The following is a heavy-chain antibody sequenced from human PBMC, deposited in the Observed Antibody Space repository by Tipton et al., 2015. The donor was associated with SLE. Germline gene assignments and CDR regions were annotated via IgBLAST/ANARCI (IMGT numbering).Heavy chain of an antibody. Sequence: QLVQSGAEVKKPGESLKISCKGSGCSFTSYWIGWVRQMPGKGLEWMGIIYPGDSDTRYSPSFPGQVTISADKSISTAYLQWSSLKASDTAMYYCARYIRYCSGGSCYSFDAFDIWGQGTMVTVSS. CDR2: IYPGDSDT. V-gene: IGHV5-51*03. J-gene: IGHJ3*02. CDR1: GCSFTSYW. CDR3: ARYIRYCSGGSCYSFDAFDI. D-gene: IGHD2-15*01.